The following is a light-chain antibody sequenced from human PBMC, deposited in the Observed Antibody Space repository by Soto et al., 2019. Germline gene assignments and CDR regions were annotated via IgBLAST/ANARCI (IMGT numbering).Light chain of an antibody. Sequence: EIVMTQSPATLSVSPGERATLSCRASQSISTELAWYQQKPGQPPRLLIYSASTRATGLPARFTGSGSGSEFTLTIGGLQSEGFAVYYCQQGYNWPLTFGQGTRLEI. CDR3: QQGYNWPLT. V-gene: IGKV3-15*01. J-gene: IGKJ2*01. CDR1: QSISTE. CDR2: SAS.